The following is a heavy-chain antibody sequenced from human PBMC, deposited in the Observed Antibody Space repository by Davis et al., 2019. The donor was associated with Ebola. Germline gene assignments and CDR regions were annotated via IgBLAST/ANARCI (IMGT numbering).Heavy chain of an antibody. CDR2: ISGSGGST. D-gene: IGHD6-19*01. J-gene: IGHJ4*02. CDR3: ARDRTPNTAVAGRDFDY. V-gene: IGHV3-23*01. Sequence: GESLKISCAASGFTFSSYAMSWVRQAPGKGLEWVSAISGSGGSTYYADSVKGRFTISRDNSKNTLYVQMNSLRAEDTAVYYCARDRTPNTAVAGRDFDYWGQGTLVTVSS. CDR1: GFTFSSYA.